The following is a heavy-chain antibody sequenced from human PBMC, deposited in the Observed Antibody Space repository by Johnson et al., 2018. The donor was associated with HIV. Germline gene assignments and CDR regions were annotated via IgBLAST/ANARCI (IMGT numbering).Heavy chain of an antibody. CDR1: GFTFSSYA. V-gene: IGHV3-30-3*01. CDR3: ARGGLEYSSALGLGYAFDV. J-gene: IGHJ3*01. D-gene: IGHD6-25*01. CDR2: ISYDGSNK. Sequence: QVQLVESGGGVVQPGRSLRLSCAASGFTFSSYAMHWVRQAPGKGLEWVAVISYDGSNKYYADSVKGRFTISRDNSKNTLYLQMSSLRPEDTAVYYCARGGLEYSSALGLGYAFDVWGQGTVVTVS.